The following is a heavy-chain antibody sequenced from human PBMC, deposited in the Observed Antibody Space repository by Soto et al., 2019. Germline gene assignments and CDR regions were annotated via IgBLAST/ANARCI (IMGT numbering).Heavy chain of an antibody. J-gene: IGHJ5*02. CDR1: GYTFTTHG. CDR3: ARDLGYCRSGTCYREWFDP. Sequence: QVQLVQSGAEVKKPGASVKVSCKASGYTFTTHGISWVRQVPGQGLEWMGWVRGDNGHTNYAQSLQGRFTMTTDTSTNTAYMELRSVRSDDTAVYYCARDLGYCRSGTCYREWFDPWCQGTLVTVSS. D-gene: IGHD2-15*01. CDR2: VRGDNGHT. V-gene: IGHV1-18*01.